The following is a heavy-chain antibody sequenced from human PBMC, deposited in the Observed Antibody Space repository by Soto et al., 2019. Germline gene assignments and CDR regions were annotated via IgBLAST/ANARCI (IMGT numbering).Heavy chain of an antibody. J-gene: IGHJ6*02. V-gene: IGHV1-69*13. CDR1: GGTFSSYA. Sequence: GASVKVSCKASGGTFSSYAISWVRQAPGQGLEWMGGIIPIFGTATYAQKFQGRVTITADESTSTAYMELSSLRSEDTAVYYCARDSVDTAMVAGMDVWGQGTTVTVSS. CDR2: IIPIFGTA. CDR3: ARDSVDTAMVAGMDV. D-gene: IGHD5-18*01.